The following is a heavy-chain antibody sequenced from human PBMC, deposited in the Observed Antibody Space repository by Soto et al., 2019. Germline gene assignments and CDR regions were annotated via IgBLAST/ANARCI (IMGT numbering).Heavy chain of an antibody. Sequence: PGGSLRLSCAASGFTFSSYWMSWVRQAPGKGLEWVANIKQDGSEKYYVDSVKGRFTISRDNAKNSLYLQMNSLRAEDTAVYYCARDPGYYGSGSSYYFDYWGQGTLVTVSS. D-gene: IGHD3-10*01. V-gene: IGHV3-7*01. CDR2: IKQDGSEK. J-gene: IGHJ4*02. CDR3: ARDPGYYGSGSSYYFDY. CDR1: GFTFSSYW.